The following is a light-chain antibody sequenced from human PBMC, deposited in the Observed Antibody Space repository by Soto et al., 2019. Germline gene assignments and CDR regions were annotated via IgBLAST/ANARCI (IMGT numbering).Light chain of an antibody. CDR3: QQSYGTPLT. CDR1: QSISNY. V-gene: IGKV1-39*01. J-gene: IGKJ4*01. Sequence: DIEMTQSPSSLSASVGDRVTITCRASQSISNYLNWYQHKPGKAPKLLIYAASSLQSRVPTRFSGSGSGTDFTLTISSLQPEDFATYYCQQSYGTPLTFGGGTKVEIK. CDR2: AAS.